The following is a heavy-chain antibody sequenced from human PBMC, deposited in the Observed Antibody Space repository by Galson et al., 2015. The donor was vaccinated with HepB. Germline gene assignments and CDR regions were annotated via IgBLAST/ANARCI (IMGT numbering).Heavy chain of an antibody. CDR1: GYTFTSYY. D-gene: IGHD1-14*01. Sequence: SVKVSCKASGYTFTSYYMHWVRRAPGQGLEWMGRIIPILGIANYAQKFQGRVTITADKSTSTAYMELSSLRSEDTAVYYCANPGMGTPPLYYYYGMDVWGQGTTVTVSS. J-gene: IGHJ6*02. CDR3: ANPGMGTPPLYYYYGMDV. CDR2: IIPILGIA. V-gene: IGHV1-69*02.